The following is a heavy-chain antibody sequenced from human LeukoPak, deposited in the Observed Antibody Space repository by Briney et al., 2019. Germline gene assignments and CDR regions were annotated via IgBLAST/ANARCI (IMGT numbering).Heavy chain of an antibody. V-gene: IGHV4-4*07. CDR3: ARESYAGSWFFDY. CDR2: IYTSGST. Sequence: RIYTSGSTNYNPSLKSRVTMSVDTSKNQFSLKLSSVTAADTAVYYCARESYAGSWFFDYWGQGTLVTVSS. D-gene: IGHD3-10*01. J-gene: IGHJ4*02.